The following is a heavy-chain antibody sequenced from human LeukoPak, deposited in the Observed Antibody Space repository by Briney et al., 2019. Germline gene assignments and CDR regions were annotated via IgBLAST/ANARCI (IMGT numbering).Heavy chain of an antibody. CDR2: IIPIFGTA. J-gene: IGHJ3*02. CDR3: ARGRGGGAFDI. CDR1: GGTFSSCA. D-gene: IGHD1-26*01. V-gene: IGHV1-69*05. Sequence: ASVKVSCKASGGTFSSCAISWVRQAPGQGLEWMGGIIPIFGTANYAQKFQGRVTITTDESTSTAYMELSSLRSEDTAVYYCARGRGGGAFDIWGQGTMVTVSS.